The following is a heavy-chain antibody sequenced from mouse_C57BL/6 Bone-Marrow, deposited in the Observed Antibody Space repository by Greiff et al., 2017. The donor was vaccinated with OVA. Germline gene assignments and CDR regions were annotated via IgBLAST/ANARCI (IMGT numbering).Heavy chain of an antibody. V-gene: IGHV1-19*01. CDR1: GYAFTDYY. CDR3: AILYYYGSSYVVYFDY. Sequence: VQLQQSGPVLVKPGASVKMSCKASGYAFTDYYMNWVKQSHGKSLEWIGVINPYTGGTSYNQKFKGKATLTVDKSSSTAYMELNSLTSEDSAVYYCAILYYYGSSYVVYFDYWGQGTTLTVAS. D-gene: IGHD1-1*01. CDR2: INPYTGGT. J-gene: IGHJ2*01.